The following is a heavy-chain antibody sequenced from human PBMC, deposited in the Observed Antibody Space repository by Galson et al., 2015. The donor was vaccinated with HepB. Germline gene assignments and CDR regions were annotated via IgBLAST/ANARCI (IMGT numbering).Heavy chain of an antibody. D-gene: IGHD2-15*01. J-gene: IGHJ5*02. V-gene: IGHV3-21*01. CDR1: GFTFSSYS. CDR2: ISSSSSYI. CDR3: ARRVATNRGRWIDP. Sequence: SLRLSCAASGFTFSSYSMNWVRQAPGKGLEWVSSISSSSSYIYYADSVKGRFTISRDNAKNSLYLQMNSLRAEDTAVYYCARRVATNRGRWIDPWGQGTLVTVSS.